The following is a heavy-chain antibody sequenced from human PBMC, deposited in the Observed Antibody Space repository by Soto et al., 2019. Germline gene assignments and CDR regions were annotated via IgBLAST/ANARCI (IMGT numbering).Heavy chain of an antibody. CDR2: ISAYNGNT. J-gene: IGHJ5*02. CDR3: ARDLVVVPAAIYWFDP. V-gene: IGHV1-18*04. CDR1: GYTFTSYG. Sequence: ASVKVSCKASGYTFTSYGISWVRQAPGQGLEWMGWISAYNGNTNYAQKLQGRVTMTTDTSTSTAYMELRSLRSDDTAVYYCARDLVVVPAAIYWFDPWGQGTLVTVSS. D-gene: IGHD2-2*02.